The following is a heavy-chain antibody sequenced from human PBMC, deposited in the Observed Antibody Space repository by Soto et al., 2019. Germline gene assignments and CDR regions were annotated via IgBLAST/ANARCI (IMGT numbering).Heavy chain of an antibody. D-gene: IGHD5-12*01. Sequence: QVQLVQSGAEVKKPGASVKVSCKASGYTFTSYGISWVRQAPGQGLEWMGWISAYNGNTNYAQKLQGRVTMTTDTSTSTADMEVRSLRSDDTAVYYCARDGGLEYSGDDGGGYWGQGTLDTVSS. CDR1: GYTFTSYG. V-gene: IGHV1-18*01. CDR3: ARDGGLEYSGDDGGGY. CDR2: ISAYNGNT. J-gene: IGHJ4*02.